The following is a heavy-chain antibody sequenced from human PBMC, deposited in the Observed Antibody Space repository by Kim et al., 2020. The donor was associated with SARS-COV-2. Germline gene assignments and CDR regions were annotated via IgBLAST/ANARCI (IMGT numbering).Heavy chain of an antibody. V-gene: IGHV3-30*18. Sequence: GGSLRLSCAASGFTFSSYGMHWVRQAPGKGLEWVAVISYDGSNKYYADSVKGRFTISRDNSKNTLYLQMNSLRAEDTAVYYCAKEEGCGYSGGWTYYYYGMVAWGQGTTVTVSS. CDR2: ISYDGSNK. J-gene: IGHJ6*02. CDR1: GFTFSSYG. CDR3: AKEEGCGYSGGWTYYYYGMVA. D-gene: IGHD6-19*01.